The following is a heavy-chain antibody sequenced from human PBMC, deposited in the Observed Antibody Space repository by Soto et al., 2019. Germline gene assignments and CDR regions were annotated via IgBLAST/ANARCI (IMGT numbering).Heavy chain of an antibody. CDR3: GCRVEDISYDYYGRDA. J-gene: IGHJ6*02. D-gene: IGHD2-15*01. V-gene: IGHV4-4*02. CDR1: VGSVRSNNW. CDR2: IHHREST. Sequence: SETMSLTCSVSVGSVRSNNWWFWVRQPPGKGLEWIGEIHHRESTNLNPSLKSRVTISVDRSKNEFSLKVKSVTAADTAVYYCGCRVEDISYDYYGRDAWGQGNTVTVS.